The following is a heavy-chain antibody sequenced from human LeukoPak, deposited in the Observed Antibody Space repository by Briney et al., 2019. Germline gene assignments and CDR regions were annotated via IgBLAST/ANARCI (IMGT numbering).Heavy chain of an antibody. CDR3: ARGQPGVVPAAIVGESRYYYMDV. Sequence: ASVKVPCKASGYTFTSYDINWVRQATGQGLEWMGWMNPNSGNTGYAQKFQGRVTMTRNTSISTAYMELSSLRSEDTAVYYCARGQPGVVPAAIVGESRYYYMDVWGKGTTVTVSS. D-gene: IGHD2-2*01. V-gene: IGHV1-8*01. CDR2: MNPNSGNT. J-gene: IGHJ6*03. CDR1: GYTFTSYD.